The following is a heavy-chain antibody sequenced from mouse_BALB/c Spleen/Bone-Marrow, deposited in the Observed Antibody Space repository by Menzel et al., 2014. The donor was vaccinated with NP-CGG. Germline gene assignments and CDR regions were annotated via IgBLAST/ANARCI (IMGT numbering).Heavy chain of an antibody. CDR2: IRSKSNYYAT. CDR3: VKQRDWLVDV. J-gene: IGHJ1*01. V-gene: IGHV10-1*02. CDR1: GFTFNTYA. D-gene: IGHD3-1*01. Sequence: EVKLVESGGGLVQPKGSLRLSCAASGFTFNTYAMSWVRQAPGKGLEWVARIRSKSNYYATHYADSVKDRFTISRDDSRNILYLQMNNLKTEDVAMYYCVKQRDWLVDVWGAGTTVTVSS.